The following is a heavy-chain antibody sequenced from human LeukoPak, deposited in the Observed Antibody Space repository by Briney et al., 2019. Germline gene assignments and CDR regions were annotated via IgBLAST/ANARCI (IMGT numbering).Heavy chain of an antibody. D-gene: IGHD4-17*01. CDR1: GYTFTSYD. CDR3: ARGLGTTVTSYYYYCYYMDV. Sequence: GASVKVSCKASGYTFTSYDINWVRQATGQGLEWMGWMNPNSGITGYAQKFQGRVTMTRNTSISTAYMELSSLRSEDTAAYYCARGLGTTVTSYYYYCYYMDVWGKGTTVTVSS. V-gene: IGHV1-8*01. J-gene: IGHJ6*03. CDR2: MNPNSGIT.